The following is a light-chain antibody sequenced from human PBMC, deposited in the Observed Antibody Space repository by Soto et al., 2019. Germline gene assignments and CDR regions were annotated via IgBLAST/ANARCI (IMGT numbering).Light chain of an antibody. V-gene: IGKV1-33*01. CDR3: QQYDNLP. Sequence: DIRMTQSPSSLSASVGDRVTITCQASQDISNYLNCYQQKPGKAPQLLIYDASNLETGVPSRFSGSGSGTDFIFTISSLQHEDIAKYYCQQYDNLPFGGGTKVEIK. CDR2: DAS. CDR1: QDISNY. J-gene: IGKJ4*01.